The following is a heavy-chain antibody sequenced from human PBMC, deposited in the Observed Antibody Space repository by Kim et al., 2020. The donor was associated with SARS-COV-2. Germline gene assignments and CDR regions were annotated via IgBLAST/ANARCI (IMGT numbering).Heavy chain of an antibody. J-gene: IGHJ6*02. D-gene: IGHD1-1*01. CDR3: AREDWNPSRQRYYGMDV. V-gene: IGHV6-1*01. Sequence: SQTLSLTCAISGDSVSSNSAAWNWIRQSPSRGLEWLGRTYYRSKWYNDYAVSVKSRITINPDTSKNQFSLQLNSVTPEDTAVYYCAREDWNPSRQRYYGMDVWGQGTTVTVSS. CDR1: GDSVSSNSAA. CDR2: TYYRSKWYN.